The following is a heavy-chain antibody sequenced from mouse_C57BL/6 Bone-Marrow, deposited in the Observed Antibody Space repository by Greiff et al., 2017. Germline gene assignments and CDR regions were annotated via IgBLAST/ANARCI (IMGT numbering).Heavy chain of an antibody. CDR3: AKGHVLLRLYYFDY. CDR2: INPGSGGT. CDR1: GYAFTNYL. V-gene: IGHV1-54*01. Sequence: QVQLQQSGAELVRPGTSVKVSCKASGYAFTNYLIQWVKQRPGQGLEWIGVINPGSGGTNYNEKFKSKATLTADKSSSTAYMQLSSLTSEDSAVYFCAKGHVLLRLYYFDYWGQGTTLTVSS. D-gene: IGHD1-1*01. J-gene: IGHJ2*01.